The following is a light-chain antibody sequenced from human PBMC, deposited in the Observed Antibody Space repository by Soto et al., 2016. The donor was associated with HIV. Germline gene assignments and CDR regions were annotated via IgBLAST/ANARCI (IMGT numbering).Light chain of an antibody. CDR3: NSRDSSGYHRV. CDR2: GKN. CDR1: SVTSYY. J-gene: IGLJ2*01. Sequence: SSELIQDPVVSVALGQTVKITCQGDSVTSYYVSWYQQKPGQAPRLVIYGKNNRPSGIPDRFSGSSSGNTASLTITGAQAEDEADYYCNSRDSSGYHRVFGGGTKLTVL. V-gene: IGLV3-19*01.